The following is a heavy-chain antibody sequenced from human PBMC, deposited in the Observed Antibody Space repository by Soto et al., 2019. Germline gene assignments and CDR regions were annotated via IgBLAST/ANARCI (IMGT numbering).Heavy chain of an antibody. J-gene: IGHJ4*02. V-gene: IGHV4-31*03. D-gene: IGHD4-17*01. CDR2: IYYSGRT. CDR3: ARIYDYGDSSYVAS. CDR1: GVSISSGPYY. Sequence: QVQLQASGPGLAKPSQTLSLTCTVSGVSISSGPYYWSWIRQFPGKGLEWIGHIYYSGRTKYNPSLPSRVSLSVDKSTIQFSLRLNSVTAADTAIYFCARIYDYGDSSYVASWGQGTLVAVSS.